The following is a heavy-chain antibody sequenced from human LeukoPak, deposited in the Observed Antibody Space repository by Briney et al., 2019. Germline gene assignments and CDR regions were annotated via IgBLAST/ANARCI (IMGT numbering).Heavy chain of an antibody. D-gene: IGHD3-10*01. Sequence: GGSLRLSCAASGSIFSSYAMSWVRQAPGKGLEWVSAISGSDGSTTYADSVKGRFTISRDNSKNTLYLQMNSLRAEDTAVYYCAKHKLGSKAKDYWGQGTLVTVSS. J-gene: IGHJ4*02. V-gene: IGHV3-23*01. CDR1: GSIFSSYA. CDR2: ISGSDGST. CDR3: AKHKLGSKAKDY.